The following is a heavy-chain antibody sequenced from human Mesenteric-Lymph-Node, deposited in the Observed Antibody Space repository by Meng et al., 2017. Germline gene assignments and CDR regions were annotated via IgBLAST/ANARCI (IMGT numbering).Heavy chain of an antibody. D-gene: IGHD6-13*01. J-gene: IGHJ4*02. CDR1: GGSLSDYC. V-gene: IGHV4-34*02. CDR2: INHSGST. CDR3: ARGGGIAAAGRGHEYYFDY. Sequence: QGRLQQWGAGLLKPSETLSLTCAVYGGSLSDYCCHWIRQPPGKGLEWIGEINHSGSTNYNPSLKSRVTISVDTSKNQFSLKLSSVTAADTAVYYCARGGGIAAAGRGHEYYFDYWGQGTLVTVSS.